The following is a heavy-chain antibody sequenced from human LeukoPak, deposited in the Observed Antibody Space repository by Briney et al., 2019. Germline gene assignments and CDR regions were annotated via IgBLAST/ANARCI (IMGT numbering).Heavy chain of an antibody. J-gene: IGHJ5*02. V-gene: IGHV1-18*01. Sequence: GASVKVSCKASGYTFTSYGISWVRQAPGQGLEWMGWISAYNGNTNYAQKLQGRVTMTTDTSTSTAYMELRSLRSDDTAVYYCARGARLLWFGEFTNWFDPWGQGTLVTVSS. D-gene: IGHD3-10*01. CDR1: GYTFTSYG. CDR3: ARGARLLWFGEFTNWFDP. CDR2: ISAYNGNT.